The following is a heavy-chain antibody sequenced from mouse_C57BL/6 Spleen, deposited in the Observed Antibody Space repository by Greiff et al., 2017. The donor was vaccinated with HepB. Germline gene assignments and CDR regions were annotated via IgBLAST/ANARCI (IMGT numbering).Heavy chain of an antibody. CDR3: ARDSYGYDWYFDV. V-gene: IGHV3-6*01. CDR2: ISYDGSN. D-gene: IGHD2-2*01. CDR1: GYSITSGYY. Sequence: DVQLVESGPGLVKPSQSLSLTCSVTGYSITSGYYWNWIRQFPGNKLEWMGYISYDGSNNYNPSLKNRIPITRDTSKNQFFLKLNSVTTEDTATYYCARDSYGYDWYFDVWGTGTTVTVSS. J-gene: IGHJ1*03.